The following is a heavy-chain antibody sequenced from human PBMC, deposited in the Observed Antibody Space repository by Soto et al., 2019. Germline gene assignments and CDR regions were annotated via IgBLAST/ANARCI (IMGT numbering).Heavy chain of an antibody. CDR3: ARVAAAGIRAYYYYGMDV. CDR2: IYYSGST. D-gene: IGHD6-13*01. Sequence: SETLSLTCTVSGGSMSSYYWSWIRQHPGKGLEWIGYIYYSGSTYHNPSLKSRVTISVDTSKNQFSLKLSSVTAADTAVYYCARVAAAGIRAYYYYGMDVWGQGTTVTVSS. J-gene: IGHJ6*02. V-gene: IGHV4-59*08. CDR1: GGSMSSYY.